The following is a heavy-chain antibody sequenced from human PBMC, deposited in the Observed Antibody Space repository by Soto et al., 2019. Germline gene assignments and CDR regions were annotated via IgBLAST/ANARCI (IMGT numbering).Heavy chain of an antibody. CDR3: VRDSGSYV. CDR2: VNSDGSST. D-gene: IGHD1-26*01. CDR1: GFTFRDHW. V-gene: IGHV3-74*03. J-gene: IGHJ4*02. Sequence: EVQLVESGGDLVQPGGSLRLSCAAFGFTFRDHWMHWFRQAPGKGLVWVSRVNSDGSSTTYADSVKGRFPISRDNAKNTLYLQMNSLRAEDTAVYYCVRDSGSYVWGQGTLVTVSS.